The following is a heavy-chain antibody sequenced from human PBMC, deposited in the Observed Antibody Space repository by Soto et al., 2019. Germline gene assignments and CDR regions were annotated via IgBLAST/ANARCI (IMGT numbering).Heavy chain of an antibody. J-gene: IGHJ4*02. CDR2: IYPGDSDT. CDR1: GYSFTSYW. Sequence: GESLKISCNGSGYSFTSYWIGWVRQTPGEGLEWMGIIYPGDSDTRYSPSFQGQVTISADKSISTAYLQWSSLKASDTAMYYCARRLYNWNPFDYWGQGTLVTVSS. D-gene: IGHD1-20*01. V-gene: IGHV5-51*01. CDR3: ARRLYNWNPFDY.